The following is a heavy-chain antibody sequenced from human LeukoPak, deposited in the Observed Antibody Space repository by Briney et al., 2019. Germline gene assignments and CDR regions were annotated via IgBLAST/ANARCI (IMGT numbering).Heavy chain of an antibody. V-gene: IGHV1-18*01. CDR3: ARDPSNTSGWKTWFDS. Sequence: ASVKVSCKASGFIFTKFGISWVRQAPGQGLEWMGWFSTYNGDTNYAQNLQGRITMTKDTSTSTVYMELRSLRSDDTAVYYCARDPSNTSGWKTWFDSWGQGTPVTVSS. CDR1: GFIFTKFG. D-gene: IGHD6-19*01. CDR2: FSTYNGDT. J-gene: IGHJ5*01.